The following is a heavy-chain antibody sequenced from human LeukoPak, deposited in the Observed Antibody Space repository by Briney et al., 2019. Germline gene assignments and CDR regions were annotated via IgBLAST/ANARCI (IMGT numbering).Heavy chain of an antibody. J-gene: IGHJ6*02. D-gene: IGHD6-13*01. CDR1: GGSFSGYF. CDR3: ARVSHSSSWYSRSPMDV. V-gene: IGHV4-34*01. CDR2: INHSGST. Sequence: KASETLSLTCAVYGGSFSGYFWSWIRQPPGKGLEWIGEINHSGSTNYNPSLKSRVTISIDTSKNQFSLKLSSVTAADTAVYYCARVSHSSSWYSRSPMDVWGQGTTVTVSS.